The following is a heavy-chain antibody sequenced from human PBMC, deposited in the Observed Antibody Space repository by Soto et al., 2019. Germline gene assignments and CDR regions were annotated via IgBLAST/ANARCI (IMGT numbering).Heavy chain of an antibody. J-gene: IGHJ4*02. CDR3: ARHEWDIVVVVAATPYYFDY. CDR2: IDPSDSYT. D-gene: IGHD2-15*01. CDR1: GYSFTSYW. V-gene: IGHV5-10-1*03. Sequence: DVQLVPSGAEVKKPGESLRISCKGSGYSFTSYWISWVRQMPGKGLEWMGRIDPSDSYTNYSPSFQGHVTISADKSISTAYLQWSSLKASDTAMYYCARHEWDIVVVVAATPYYFDYWGQGTLVTVSS.